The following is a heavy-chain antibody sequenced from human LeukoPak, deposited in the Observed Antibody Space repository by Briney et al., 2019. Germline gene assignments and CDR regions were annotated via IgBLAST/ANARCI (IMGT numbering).Heavy chain of an antibody. D-gene: IGHD6-19*01. Sequence: LSGGSLRPSCAASGFTFSSYSMNWFRQAPGKGLEWVSYISSNGKTIYYTDSVKGRFTISRDNARNSLYLQMNSLRSEDTSIYYCARGRGTGWTFDYWGQGTLVTVSS. CDR3: ARGRGTGWTFDY. CDR1: GFTFSSYS. V-gene: IGHV3-48*04. CDR2: ISSNGKTI. J-gene: IGHJ4*02.